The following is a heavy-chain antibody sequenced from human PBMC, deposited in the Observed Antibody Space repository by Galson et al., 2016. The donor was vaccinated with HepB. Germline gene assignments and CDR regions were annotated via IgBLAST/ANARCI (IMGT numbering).Heavy chain of an antibody. D-gene: IGHD6-13*01. Sequence: SLKVSCTASGDTFSSYAIRWVRQAPGHGLEWMARTISIFGTTYYAQSVKGRVTITADDSTSTVYMELNSLRLEDTAVYYCARDPGVAAAGHYHGLDVWGQGTTVTVSS. CDR3: ARDPGVAAAGHYHGLDV. CDR1: GDTFSSYA. J-gene: IGHJ6*02. V-gene: IGHV1-69*01. CDR2: TISIFGTT.